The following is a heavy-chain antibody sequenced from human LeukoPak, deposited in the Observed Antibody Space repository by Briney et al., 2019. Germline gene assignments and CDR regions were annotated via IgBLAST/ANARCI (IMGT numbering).Heavy chain of an antibody. CDR3: ASVAYCGGDCYPYFDY. CDR2: IIPIFGTA. CDR1: GGTFSSYA. Sequence: SVKVSCKASGGTFSSYAISWVRQAPGQGLKWMGGIIPIFGTANYAQKFQGRVTITTDESTSTAYMELSSLRSEDTAVYYCASVAYCGGDCYPYFDYWGQGTLVTVSS. V-gene: IGHV1-69*05. J-gene: IGHJ4*02. D-gene: IGHD2-21*02.